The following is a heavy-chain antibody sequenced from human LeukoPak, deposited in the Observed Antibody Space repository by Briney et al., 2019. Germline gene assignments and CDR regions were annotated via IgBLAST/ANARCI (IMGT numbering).Heavy chain of an antibody. V-gene: IGHV3-23*01. CDR1: GFSFSSYA. CDR3: VKNLRLVISVAGTPRDAFDI. Sequence: PGGSLRLSCAASGFSFSSYAMSWVRQAPGKGLEWVSFISGSGATTYYVDSVKGRFTISRDNSQNTVYLQMNTLTDEDTAVYYCVKNLRLVISVAGTPRDAFDIWGQGTLVTVSS. CDR2: ISGSGATT. D-gene: IGHD6-19*01. J-gene: IGHJ3*02.